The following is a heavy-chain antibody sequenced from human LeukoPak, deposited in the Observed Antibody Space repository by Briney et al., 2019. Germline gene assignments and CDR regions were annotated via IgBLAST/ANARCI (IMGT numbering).Heavy chain of an antibody. CDR3: ARVVKWFGGVDP. CDR1: GGSISSYY. D-gene: IGHD3-10*01. V-gene: IGHV4-59*01. CDR2: IYYSGST. Sequence: SETLSLTCTVSGGSISSYYWSWIRQPPGKGLEWIGYIYYSGSTNYNPSLKSRVTISVDTSKNQFSLKLSSATAADTAVYYCARVVKWFGGVDPWGQGTLVTVSS. J-gene: IGHJ5*02.